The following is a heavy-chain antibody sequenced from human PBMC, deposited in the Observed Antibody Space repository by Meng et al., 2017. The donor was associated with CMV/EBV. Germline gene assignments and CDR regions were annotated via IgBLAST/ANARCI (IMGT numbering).Heavy chain of an antibody. Sequence: SGFNFSNYGMYWVRQAPGKGMEWVSLISFDGSDKYYADSVKGRFTISRDNSQSTLYLQMNSLRVEDTAVYYCAKAHSATYLDTFDIWGQGTMVTVSS. V-gene: IGHV3-30*18. J-gene: IGHJ3*02. D-gene: IGHD1-26*01. CDR1: GFNFSNYG. CDR3: AKAHSATYLDTFDI. CDR2: ISFDGSDK.